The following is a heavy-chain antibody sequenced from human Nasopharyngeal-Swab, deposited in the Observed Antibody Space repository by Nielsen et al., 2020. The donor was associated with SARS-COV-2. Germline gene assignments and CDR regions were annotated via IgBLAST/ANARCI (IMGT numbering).Heavy chain of an antibody. CDR3: AKAPGYASGKGYFHH. D-gene: IGHD3-10*01. Sequence: GGSLRLSCAASGFNFDDYAMHWVRQAPGKGLEWVSVISWNSGTIGHADSVKGRFTISRDNAKDSLYLQMNSLRPEDTAFYYCAKAPGYASGKGYFHHWGQGTLVTVSS. CDR1: GFNFDDYA. CDR2: ISWNSGTI. J-gene: IGHJ1*01. V-gene: IGHV3-9*01.